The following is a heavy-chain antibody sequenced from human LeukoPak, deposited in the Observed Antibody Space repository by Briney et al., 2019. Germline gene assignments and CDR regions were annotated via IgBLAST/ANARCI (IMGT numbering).Heavy chain of an antibody. J-gene: IGHJ4*02. CDR3: TRVRSSGNFVS. V-gene: IGHV4-39*07. Sequence: PGGSLRLSCAASGFTFSSYSMNWVRQPPGKGLEWIGSIYYTGPTYNNPSLKSRVTLSVDTSENQFSLNLSSVTAADTAVYYCTRVRSSGNFVSWGQGTLVTVSS. D-gene: IGHD6-6*01. CDR2: IYYTGPT. CDR1: GFTFSSYS.